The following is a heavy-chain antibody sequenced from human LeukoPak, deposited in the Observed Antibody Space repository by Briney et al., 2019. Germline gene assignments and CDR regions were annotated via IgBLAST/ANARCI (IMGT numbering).Heavy chain of an antibody. V-gene: IGHV3-20*04. J-gene: IGHJ4*02. D-gene: IGHD6-6*01. CDR1: GFTFDDYG. CDR3: ARDRYSSSSFDY. Sequence: PGGSLRLSCAASGFTFDDYGMSWVRQAPGKGLEWVSGINWNGGSTGYADSVKGRFTISRDNAKNSLYLEMNSLRAEDTALYYCARDRYSSSSFDYWGQGTLVTVSS. CDR2: INWNGGST.